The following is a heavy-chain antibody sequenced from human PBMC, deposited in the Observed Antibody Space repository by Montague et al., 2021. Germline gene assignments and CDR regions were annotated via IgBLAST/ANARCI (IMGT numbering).Heavy chain of an antibody. Sequence: SETLSLTCAVYGGSLSGYIWNWIRQPPGRALEWIGQISHTGSTSYNPSLKSRVTMSVDTSENHVSLRLSSVTAADTAVYYCTRGEVAVTGIDYWGQGALVTVSS. CDR1: GGSLSGYI. CDR2: ISHTGST. CDR3: TRGEVAVTGIDY. J-gene: IGHJ4*02. V-gene: IGHV4-34*01. D-gene: IGHD6-19*01.